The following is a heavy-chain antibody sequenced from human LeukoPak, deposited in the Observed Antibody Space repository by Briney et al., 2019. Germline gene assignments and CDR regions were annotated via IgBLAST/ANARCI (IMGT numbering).Heavy chain of an antibody. CDR1: GFTFSSYE. D-gene: IGHD2/OR15-2a*01. CDR2: ITGSGDTI. J-gene: IGHJ4*02. V-gene: IGHV3-48*03. Sequence: PGGSLRLSCSASGFTFSSYEMNWVRQAPGKGLEWISYITGSGDTIYYADSEKGRFTISRDNAKNSLFLQMNSLTADDKAVYYCARERTTIVSGTTIGAYWGQGTLVTVSS. CDR3: ARERTTIVSGTTIGAY.